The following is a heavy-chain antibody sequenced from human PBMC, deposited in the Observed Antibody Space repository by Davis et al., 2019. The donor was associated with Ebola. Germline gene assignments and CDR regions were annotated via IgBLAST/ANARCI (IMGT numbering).Heavy chain of an antibody. J-gene: IGHJ6*04. D-gene: IGHD2-15*01. Sequence: ASVKVSCKASGYTFTSYYMHWVRQAPGQGLEWMGIINPSGCSTSYAQKFQGRVTLTRDTSTSTVYMELSSLRSEDTAVYYCAREMIVVVVAANDFGYYYGMDVWGKGTTVTVSS. CDR3: AREMIVVVVAANDFGYYYGMDV. V-gene: IGHV1-46*01. CDR1: GYTFTSYY. CDR2: INPSGCST.